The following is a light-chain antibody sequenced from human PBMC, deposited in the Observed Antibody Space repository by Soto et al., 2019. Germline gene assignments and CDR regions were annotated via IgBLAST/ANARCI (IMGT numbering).Light chain of an antibody. CDR2: EVS. J-gene: IGLJ1*01. V-gene: IGLV2-14*01. CDR1: XXXXGGYNY. CDR3: SSYTSSSTPWV. Sequence: QSALTQPASVSGSPGQSITISCTGTXXXXGGYNYVSWYQQHPGKAPKLMIYEVSNRPSGVSNRFSGSKSGNTASLTISGLQAEDEADYYCSSYTSSSTPWVFGTGTKVTVL.